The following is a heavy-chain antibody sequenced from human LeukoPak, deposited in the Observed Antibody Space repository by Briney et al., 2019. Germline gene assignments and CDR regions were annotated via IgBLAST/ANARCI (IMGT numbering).Heavy chain of an antibody. CDR3: ARRGYCSSTSCYASFAFDY. CDR1: GYTFINYW. J-gene: IGHJ4*02. D-gene: IGHD2-2*01. CDR2: IYPGDSDT. Sequence: GESLKISCKGSGYTFINYWIGWVRQMPGKGLEWMGIIYPGDSDTRYSPSFQGQVTISADKSISTAYLQWSSLKASDTAMYYCARRGYCSSTSCYASFAFDYWGQGTPVTVSS. V-gene: IGHV5-51*01.